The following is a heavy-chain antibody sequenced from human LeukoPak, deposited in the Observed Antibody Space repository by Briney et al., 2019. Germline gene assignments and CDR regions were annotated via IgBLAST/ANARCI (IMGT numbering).Heavy chain of an antibody. J-gene: IGHJ5*02. V-gene: IGHV3-21*01. CDR3: ARDPGDNWFDP. Sequence: GGSLRLSCAASGFTFSSYSMNWVRQAPGKGLEWVSSISSSSSYIYYADSVKGRFTISRDNAKNSLYLQMNSLRAEDTAVYYCARDPGDNWFDPWGQGTLVTVSS. CDR1: GFTFSSYS. CDR2: ISSSSSYI.